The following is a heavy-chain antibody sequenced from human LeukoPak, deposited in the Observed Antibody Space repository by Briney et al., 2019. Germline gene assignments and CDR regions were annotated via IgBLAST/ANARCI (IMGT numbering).Heavy chain of an antibody. V-gene: IGHV4-61*02. CDR2: IYTSGSA. D-gene: IGHD4-11*01. CDR1: GGSISSGSYY. Sequence: PSQTLSLTCTVSGGSISSGSYYWSWIRQPAGKGLEWIGRIYTSGSANYNPSLKSRVTISVDTSKNQFSLKLSSVTAADTAVYYCARLNYYSNSVDPWGQGTLVTVSS. CDR3: ARLNYYSNSVDP. J-gene: IGHJ5*02.